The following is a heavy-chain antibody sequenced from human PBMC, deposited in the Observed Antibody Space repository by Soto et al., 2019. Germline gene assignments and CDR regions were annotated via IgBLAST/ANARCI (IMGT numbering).Heavy chain of an antibody. Sequence: GGSLRLPCAASGFTFSSYAMGWVRQEPGKGQEWGSAISGSGGNTYFPDSLEGRFTIARNNSKNTLYLQMNSLRAEDTAVYYCAADDSSGRPHRGQGTLVTVSS. CDR1: GFTFSSYA. V-gene: IGHV3-23*01. D-gene: IGHD3-22*01. J-gene: IGHJ4*02. CDR3: AADDSSGRPH. CDR2: ISGSGGNT.